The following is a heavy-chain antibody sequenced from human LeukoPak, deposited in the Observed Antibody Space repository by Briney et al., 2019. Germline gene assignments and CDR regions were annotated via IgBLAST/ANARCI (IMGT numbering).Heavy chain of an antibody. V-gene: IGHV3-7*01. CDR2: IKQDGGET. Sequence: GGSLRLSCAASGFTFSNYWMSWVRQAPGKGLEWVANIKQDGGETYYVDSVTGRFTISRDNAKNSLSLQMNSLRAEDTAVYYCAREGNRRSFDYWGQGTLVTVSS. CDR1: GFTFSNYW. J-gene: IGHJ4*02. CDR3: AREGNRRSFDY.